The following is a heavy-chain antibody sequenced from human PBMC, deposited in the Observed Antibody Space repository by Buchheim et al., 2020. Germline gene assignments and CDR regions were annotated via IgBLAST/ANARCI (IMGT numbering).Heavy chain of an antibody. D-gene: IGHD1-26*01. Sequence: EVQLVESGGGLVQPGGSLRLSCAASGFTFRSYWMSWVRQAPGKGLEWVANIKQDGSEKYYVDSVKGRFTISRDNAKNSLYLQMNSLRAEDTAVYYCARVWEGGDYYYGMDVWGQGTT. V-gene: IGHV3-7*03. CDR1: GFTFRSYW. CDR3: ARVWEGGDYYYGMDV. CDR2: IKQDGSEK. J-gene: IGHJ6*02.